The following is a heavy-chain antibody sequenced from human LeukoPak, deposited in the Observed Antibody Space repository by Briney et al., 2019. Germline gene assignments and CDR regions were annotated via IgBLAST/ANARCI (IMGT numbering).Heavy chain of an antibody. CDR1: GYRFTSYW. CDR2: IFPGDSDT. Sequence: GESLKISCKGSGYRFTSYWIGWVRQMPGKGLEWMGIIFPGDSDTRYSPSFQGQVTISADKSINTAYLQWGSLKASDTAMYYCARLYEYYDILTALDYWGQGTLVTVSS. D-gene: IGHD3-9*01. J-gene: IGHJ4*02. V-gene: IGHV5-51*01. CDR3: ARLYEYYDILTALDY.